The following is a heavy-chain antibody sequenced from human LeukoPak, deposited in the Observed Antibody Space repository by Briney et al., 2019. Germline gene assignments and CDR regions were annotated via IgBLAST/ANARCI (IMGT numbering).Heavy chain of an antibody. CDR3: TRASGSSYGYQLGHFDY. CDR1: GFTFSSYS. V-gene: IGHV3-48*02. Sequence: GGSLRLSCAASGFTFSSYSMNWVRQAPGKGLEWVSYISSSSSTIYYADSVKGRFTISRDNAKNSLYLQMNSLRDEDTAVYYCTRASGSSYGYQLGHFDYWGQGTLVTVSS. D-gene: IGHD5-18*01. CDR2: ISSSSSTI. J-gene: IGHJ4*02.